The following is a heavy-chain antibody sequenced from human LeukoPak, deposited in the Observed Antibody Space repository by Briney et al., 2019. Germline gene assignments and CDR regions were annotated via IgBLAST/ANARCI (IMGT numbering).Heavy chain of an antibody. CDR2: IKSKTDGGTT. D-gene: IGHD6-19*01. CDR3: TTDSGYSSGWDLGYFDY. J-gene: IGHJ4*02. V-gene: IGHV3-15*01. CDR1: GFTFSNAW. Sequence: GGPLRLSCAASGFTFSNAWMSWVRQAPGKGLEWVGRIKSKTDGGTTDYAAPVKGRFTISRDDSKNTLYLQMNSLKTEDTAVYYCTTDSGYSSGWDLGYFDYWGQGTLVTVSS.